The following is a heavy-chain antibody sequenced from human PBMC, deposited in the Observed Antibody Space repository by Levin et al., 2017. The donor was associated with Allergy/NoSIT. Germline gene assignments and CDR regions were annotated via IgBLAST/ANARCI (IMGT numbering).Heavy chain of an antibody. J-gene: IGHJ4*02. D-gene: IGHD3-10*01. CDR2: ISRGNSYT. CDR3: ARGRVPNDY. CDR1: GFIVSDSY. Sequence: GESLKISCAASGFIVSDSYMSWIRQAPGKGLEWVSYISRGNSYTNYLDSVKGRFTLSRDNAKNSLYLQMNRLRAEDTAIYYCARGRVPNDYWGQGTLVTVSS. V-gene: IGHV3-11*05.